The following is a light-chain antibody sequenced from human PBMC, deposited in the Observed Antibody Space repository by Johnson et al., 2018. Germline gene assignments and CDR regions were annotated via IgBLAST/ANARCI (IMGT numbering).Light chain of an antibody. CDR1: SSNIGNNY. CDR2: ENN. Sequence: QSVLTQPPSVSAAPGQKVTISCSGSSSNIGNNYVSWYQQLPGTAPKLLIYENNKRPSGIPDRFSGSKCGTSATLGITGLQTGDEAEYYCGTGDSSLSAGNVFGTGTKVTVL. V-gene: IGLV1-51*02. CDR3: GTGDSSLSAGNV. J-gene: IGLJ1*01.